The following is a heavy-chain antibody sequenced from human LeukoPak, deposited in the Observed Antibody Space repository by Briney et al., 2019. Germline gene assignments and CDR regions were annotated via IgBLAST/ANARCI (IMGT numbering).Heavy chain of an antibody. J-gene: IGHJ5*02. V-gene: IGHV4-39*01. CDR1: SDSISSSYDY. CDR2: IYYSGST. D-gene: IGHD3-10*01. CDR3: ARLRSPNNYAAGRSHRNWFDP. Sequence: SETLSLTCTVSSDSISSSYDYWGWIRQPPGRGLEWIGSIYYSGSTYYNPSLRSRVTMYVDTSKNQFSLNLSSVTAADTAVYYCARLRSPNNYAAGRSHRNWFDPWGQGTLVTVSS.